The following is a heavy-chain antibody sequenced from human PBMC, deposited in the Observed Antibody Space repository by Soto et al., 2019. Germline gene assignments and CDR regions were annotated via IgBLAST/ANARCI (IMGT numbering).Heavy chain of an antibody. D-gene: IGHD5-12*01. Sequence: SQTLSLNCAISGDSVSSNTASWNWIRQSPSRGLEWLGRTYFRSKWYNDYAVSVKSRIIINPDTSNNQFSLQLNSVTPEDTAVYCCAKGDNLGPKTGYAFDPWGQGIMVTVS. CDR2: TYFRSKWYN. CDR1: GDSVSSNTAS. CDR3: AKGDNLGPKTGYAFDP. J-gene: IGHJ5*02. V-gene: IGHV6-1*01.